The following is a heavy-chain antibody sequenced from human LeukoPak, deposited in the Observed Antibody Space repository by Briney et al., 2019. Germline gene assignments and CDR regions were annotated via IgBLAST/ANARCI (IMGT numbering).Heavy chain of an antibody. CDR3: ARVFLAAAGSDY. V-gene: IGHV3-7*04. CDR1: GFTFSGYW. J-gene: IGHJ4*02. CDR2: INQDGSDK. D-gene: IGHD6-13*01. Sequence: GGSLRLSCAASGFTFSGYWMTWVRQAPGKGLEWVANINQDGSDKNYVDSVKGRFTISRDNAKNSLYLHMNSLRAEDTAMYYCARVFLAAAGSDYWGEGALVTVSS.